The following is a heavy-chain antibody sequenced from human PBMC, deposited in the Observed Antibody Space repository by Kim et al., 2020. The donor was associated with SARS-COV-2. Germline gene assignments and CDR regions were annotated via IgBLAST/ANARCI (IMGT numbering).Heavy chain of an antibody. V-gene: IGHV4-38-2*02. Sequence: SETLSLTCSVSGFSIRSDNYWGWLRQPPGKGLEWIGSVFRSGAAYYNPSLKRRVTTSVDTSKNQFSLKLTSVTAADTAMYYCARVIMGAANLFDPWGQGTHVTVS. J-gene: IGHJ5*02. CDR3: ARVIMGAANLFDP. CDR2: VFRSGAA. CDR1: GFSIRSDNY. D-gene: IGHD1-26*01.